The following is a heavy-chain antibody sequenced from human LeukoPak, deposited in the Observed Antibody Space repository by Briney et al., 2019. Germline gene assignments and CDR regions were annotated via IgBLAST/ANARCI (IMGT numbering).Heavy chain of an antibody. D-gene: IGHD3-3*01. CDR3: ARHLSSPLTIFRYFDY. CDR2: IYHSGST. V-gene: IGHV4-38-2*02. CDR1: GYSISSGYY. Sequence: SETLSLTCTVSGYSISSGYYWGWIRQPPGKGLEWIGSIYHSGSTYYTPSLKSRVTISVDTSKNQFSLKLSSVTAADTAVYYCARHLSSPLTIFRYFDYWGQGTLVTVSS. J-gene: IGHJ4*02.